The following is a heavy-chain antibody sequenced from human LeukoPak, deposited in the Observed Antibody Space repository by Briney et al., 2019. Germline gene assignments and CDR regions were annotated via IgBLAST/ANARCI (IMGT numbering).Heavy chain of an antibody. V-gene: IGHV3-9*01. CDR2: ISWNSGSI. CDR1: GFTFDDYA. J-gene: IGHJ6*02. CDR3: AKEGIAAAGSYYYYGMDV. D-gene: IGHD6-13*01. Sequence: PGGSLRLSCAASGFTFDDYAMHWVRQAPGKGLEWVSGISWNSGSIGYADSVKGRFTISRDNAKNSLYLQMNSLRAEDTALYYCAKEGIAAAGSYYYYGMDVWGQGTMVTVSS.